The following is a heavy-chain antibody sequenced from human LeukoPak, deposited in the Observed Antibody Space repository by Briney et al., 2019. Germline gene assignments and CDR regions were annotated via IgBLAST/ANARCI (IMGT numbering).Heavy chain of an antibody. CDR3: ASTFPYCGGGSCAL. J-gene: IGHJ4*02. CDR2: ISGSGGST. CDR1: GFTLSTYT. V-gene: IGHV3-23*01. Sequence: SGGSLRLSCTASGFTLSTYTMNWVRQAPGKGLEWVSAISGSGGSTYYADSVKGRFTISRDNAKNSLYLQMNSLRAEDTAIYYCASTFPYCGGGSCALGGQGTLVTVSS. D-gene: IGHD2-15*01.